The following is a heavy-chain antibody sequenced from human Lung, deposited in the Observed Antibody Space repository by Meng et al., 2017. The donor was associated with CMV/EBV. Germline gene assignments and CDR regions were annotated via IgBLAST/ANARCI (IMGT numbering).Heavy chain of an antibody. V-gene: IGHV1-2*02. J-gene: IGHJ4*02. CDR3: ARDVGSGAAGY. D-gene: IGHD2-2*03. CDR1: GYTFIDHY. CDR2: INPNNGDT. Sequence: AXVXVSCKASGYTFIDHYIHWVRQAPGQGLQWMGWINPNNGDTNYAQRFQGRVSMTTDTSKGTVYMELSRLTSDGTAIFYCARDVGSGAAGYWGRGTQVTVSS.